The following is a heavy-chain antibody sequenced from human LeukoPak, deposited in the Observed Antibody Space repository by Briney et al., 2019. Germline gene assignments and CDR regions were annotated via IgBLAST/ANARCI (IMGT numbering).Heavy chain of an antibody. V-gene: IGHV3-21*06. CDR2: ISSVSTSM. D-gene: IGHD2-15*01. CDR1: GFTFRSYS. J-gene: IGHJ6*02. Sequence: GGSLRLSCAASGFTFRSYSMKWVRQAPGKGLEWVSSISSVSTSMYHAASVEGRFTISRDNAKNSLYLQMNSLRAEDTAVYYCARDSYACSGVRCDYYYYYAMDVWGQGTTVTVSS. CDR3: ARDSYACSGVRCDYYYYYAMDV.